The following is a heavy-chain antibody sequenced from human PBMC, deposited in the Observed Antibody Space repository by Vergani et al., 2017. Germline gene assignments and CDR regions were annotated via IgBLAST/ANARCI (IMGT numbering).Heavy chain of an antibody. J-gene: IGHJ5*02. CDR1: GGTFSSYT. V-gene: IGHV1-69*08. D-gene: IGHD4-23*01. CDR2: IITILGIA. Sequence: QVQLVQSGAEVKKPGSSVKVSCKASGGTFSSYTISWVRQAPGQGLEWMGRIITILGIANYAQKFQGRVTITADKSTSTADMELSSLRSEDTAVYYCARDGAVTPGNNWFDPWGQGTLVTVSS. CDR3: ARDGAVTPGNNWFDP.